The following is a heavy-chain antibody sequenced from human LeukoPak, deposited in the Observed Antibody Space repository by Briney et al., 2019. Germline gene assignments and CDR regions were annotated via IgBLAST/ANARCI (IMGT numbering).Heavy chain of an antibody. CDR3: ARDLDRTTSVFDI. CDR1: GGSISSGDYY. V-gene: IGHV4-30-4*01. J-gene: IGHJ3*02. Sequence: SETLSLTCTVSGGSISSGDYYWSWIRQPPGKGLEWIGYIYYSGSTYYNPSLKSRVTISVDTSKNQSSLKLSYVTAADTAVYYCARDLDRTTSVFDIWGQGTMVTVSS. CDR2: IYYSGST. D-gene: IGHD1-14*01.